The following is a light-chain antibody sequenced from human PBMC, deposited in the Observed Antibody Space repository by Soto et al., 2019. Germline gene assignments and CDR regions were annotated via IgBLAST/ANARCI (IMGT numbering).Light chain of an antibody. Sequence: EIVLTQSPATLSSFPGDRVTLPCRASQYINTRLAWYQHRPGQAPRLPIYQTSIRAAGIPARFSASGSGTDFTLTISDVQPEDFALYYCHQRQSWPRTFGQGTKVDIK. CDR1: QYINTR. CDR2: QTS. V-gene: IGKV3-11*01. J-gene: IGKJ1*01. CDR3: HQRQSWPRT.